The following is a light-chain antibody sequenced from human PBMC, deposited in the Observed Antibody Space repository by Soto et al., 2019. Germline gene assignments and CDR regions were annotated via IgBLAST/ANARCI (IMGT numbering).Light chain of an antibody. CDR1: QSISTW. Sequence: DIQMTQSPSTLSASVGDRVTIACRASQSISTWLAWYQQKPGKAPKVLIHKASNLEDGVPSRFSGSGSGTGFTLTINSLQPGDFATYYCQQYKTYPLTFGGGTKVEIK. V-gene: IGKV1-5*03. J-gene: IGKJ4*01. CDR3: QQYKTYPLT. CDR2: KAS.